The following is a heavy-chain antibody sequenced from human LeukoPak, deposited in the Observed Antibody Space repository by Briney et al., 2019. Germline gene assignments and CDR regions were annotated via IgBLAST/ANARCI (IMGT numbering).Heavy chain of an antibody. CDR2: NYYSGST. CDR1: GGSISSYY. V-gene: IGHV4-59*01. Sequence: PSETLSLTSTVPGGSISSYYWSSIRPPPRKGLERVGHNYYSGSTNYNSFLKSLVIISVDASKTQFSLKLSFVAAADTVVYYGASYDCSRTSWYFRRFDRWGQGTLVTVSS. J-gene: IGHJ5*02. D-gene: IGHD2-2*01. CDR3: ASYDCSRTSWYFRRFDR.